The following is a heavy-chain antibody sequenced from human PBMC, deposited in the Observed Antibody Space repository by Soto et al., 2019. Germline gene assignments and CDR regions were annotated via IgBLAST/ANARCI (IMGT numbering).Heavy chain of an antibody. V-gene: IGHV3-23*01. CDR1: EFTFSSYS. CDR3: AKDQRLLVAAAGTFSDY. CDR2: ISGSGGTT. Sequence: GGSLRLSCDASEFTFSSYSMNWVRQAPGKGLEWVSGISGSGGTTYYADPVKGRFTISRDNSKNTLYLQMNSLRAEDTAVYYCAKDQRLLVAAAGTFSDYWGQGTLVTVSS. D-gene: IGHD6-13*01. J-gene: IGHJ4*02.